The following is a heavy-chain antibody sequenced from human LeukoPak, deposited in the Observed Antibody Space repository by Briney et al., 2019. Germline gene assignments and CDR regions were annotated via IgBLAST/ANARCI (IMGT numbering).Heavy chain of an antibody. CDR2: IKPNSGDT. CDR1: GYTFTNYY. V-gene: IGHV1-2*06. Sequence: ASVKVSCTASGYTFTNYYIHWVRQAPGQGLEWMGRIKPNSGDTNYAQKFQGRVTMTRDTSIGTAYMDLSRLRSDDTAVYYCARDRDYGDYLGDYWGQGTLVTVSS. J-gene: IGHJ4*02. D-gene: IGHD4-17*01. CDR3: ARDRDYGDYLGDY.